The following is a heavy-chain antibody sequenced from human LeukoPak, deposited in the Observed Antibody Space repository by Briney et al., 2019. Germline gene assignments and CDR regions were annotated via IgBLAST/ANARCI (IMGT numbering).Heavy chain of an antibody. CDR1: GFTFSSYS. V-gene: IGHV3-48*01. Sequence: PGGSLRLSCAVSGFTFSSYSMNWVRQAPGKGLEWVSYISNSGTNIYYADSVKGRFTISRDNSKNTLYLQMNSLRAEDTAVYYCAKPRQDLYSSSWYYFDYWGQGTLVTVSS. CDR3: AKPRQDLYSSSWYYFDY. CDR2: ISNSGTNI. D-gene: IGHD6-13*01. J-gene: IGHJ4*02.